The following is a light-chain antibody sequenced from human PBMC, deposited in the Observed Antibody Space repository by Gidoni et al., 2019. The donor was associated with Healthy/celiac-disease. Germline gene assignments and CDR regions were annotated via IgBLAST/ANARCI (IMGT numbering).Light chain of an antibody. V-gene: IGKV2-28*01. Sequence: DIVMTQSPLPLPVTPGEPASISCRSSQSLLHSNGYNYLDWYLQKPGQSPPLLIYLGSNRSSGVPDRFSGSGSGTDFTLKISRVEAEDVGVYYCMQALQTPLTFXGXTKVEIK. CDR3: MQALQTPLT. CDR1: QSLLHSNGYNY. CDR2: LGS. J-gene: IGKJ4*01.